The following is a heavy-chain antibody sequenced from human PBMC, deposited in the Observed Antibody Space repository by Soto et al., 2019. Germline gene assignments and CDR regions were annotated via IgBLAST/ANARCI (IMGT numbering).Heavy chain of an antibody. CDR3: ARGKGMEENYYYYGMDV. CDR2: IIPFFKAV. CDR1: GGTFSSHA. J-gene: IGHJ6*02. Sequence: GASVKVSCKASGGTFSSHAINWVRQAPGQGLEWMGGIIPFFKAVHYAQKFQGRVTITADDSTSTAYMDLSSLRSEDTAVYYCARGKGMEENYYYYGMDVWGQGTTVTVSS. V-gene: IGHV1-69*13. D-gene: IGHD1-1*01.